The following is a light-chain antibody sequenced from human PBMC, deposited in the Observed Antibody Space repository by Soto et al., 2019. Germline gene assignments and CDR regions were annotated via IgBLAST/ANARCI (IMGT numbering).Light chain of an antibody. CDR3: QHYNSYPYP. J-gene: IGKJ2*01. Sequence: DIQLTQSPSTLSAYVGARVTITCRASQSIISWLAWYQQKQGKAPKLLIYGASSLASGAPSRFSGSGSVTEFTLTISSLQPDDFAAYYCQHYNSYPYPFGHGTQLESK. CDR2: GAS. V-gene: IGKV1-5*03. CDR1: QSIISW.